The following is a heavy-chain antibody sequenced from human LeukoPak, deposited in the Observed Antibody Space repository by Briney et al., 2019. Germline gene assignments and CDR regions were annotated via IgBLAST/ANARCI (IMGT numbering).Heavy chain of an antibody. D-gene: IGHD2-2*01. Sequence: SQTLSLTCAISGDSVSSAAWNWIRQSPSRGLEWLGRTYYRSKWYNDYAVSVKSRITVNPDTSKNQFSLQLNSVTPEDTAVYYCARGGIGYCTSSSCYFDYWGQGTLVTVSS. CDR2: TYYRSKWYN. J-gene: IGHJ4*02. V-gene: IGHV6-1*01. CDR3: ARGGIGYCTSSSCYFDY. CDR1: GDSVSSAA.